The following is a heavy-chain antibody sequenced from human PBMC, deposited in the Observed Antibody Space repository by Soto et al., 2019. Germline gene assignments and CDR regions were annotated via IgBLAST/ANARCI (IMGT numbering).Heavy chain of an antibody. J-gene: IGHJ4*02. CDR2: ISWDGETT. V-gene: IGHV3-43*01. Sequence: EVHLVESVGVAVKPGGSLRLSCAASGFTFDDHNMHWIRQGQGKGLEWVSLISWDGETTFYADSVKGRFTVSRDNTRTFLYLQMSALTTEDSGLYYCASSQGDYWGQGTLVTVAS. CDR1: GFTFDDHN. CDR3: ASSQGDY.